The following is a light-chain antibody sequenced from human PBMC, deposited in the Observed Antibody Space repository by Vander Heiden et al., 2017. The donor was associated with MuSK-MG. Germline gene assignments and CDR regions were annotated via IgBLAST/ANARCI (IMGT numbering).Light chain of an antibody. V-gene: IGKV2-24*01. CDR3: KQDRKFPYT. CDR2: KIS. J-gene: IGKJ2*01. Sequence: DIVMTQTPLSSPVTLGQPASISCRSSHSLVHSDENTYLSWLHQRPGQPPRLLIYKISNRVSGVPDRFRGSGAGTDFTLTISRVEADDVGIYYCKQDRKFPYTFGQGTKVEIK. CDR1: HSLVHSDENTY.